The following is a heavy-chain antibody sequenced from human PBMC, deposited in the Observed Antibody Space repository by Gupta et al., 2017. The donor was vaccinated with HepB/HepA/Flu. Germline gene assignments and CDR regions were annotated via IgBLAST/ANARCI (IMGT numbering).Heavy chain of an antibody. D-gene: IGHD3-3*01. J-gene: IGHJ4*02. CDR1: GFTFSSYW. CDR2: IKQDGSEK. V-gene: IGHV3-7*01. CDR3: AREHDTFGVVPYYFDY. Sequence: EVQLVESGGGLVQPGGSLRLSCAASGFTFSSYWMSWVRQAPGKGLEWVANIKQDGSEKYYVDSVKGRFTISRDNAKNSLYLQMNSLRAEDTAVYYCAREHDTFGVVPYYFDYWGQGTLVTVSS.